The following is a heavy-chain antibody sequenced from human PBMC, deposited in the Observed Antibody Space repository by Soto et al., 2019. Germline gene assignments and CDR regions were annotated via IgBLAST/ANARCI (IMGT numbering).Heavy chain of an antibody. V-gene: IGHV3-30-3*01. D-gene: IGHD6-19*01. J-gene: IGHJ4*02. Sequence: GGSLRLSCAASGFTFSSYAMHWVRQAPGKGLEWVAVISYDGSNKYYADSVKGRFTISRDNSKNTLYLQMNSLRAEDTAVYYCARDRIAVAEGLFDYWGQGTLVTVSS. CDR2: ISYDGSNK. CDR1: GFTFSSYA. CDR3: ARDRIAVAEGLFDY.